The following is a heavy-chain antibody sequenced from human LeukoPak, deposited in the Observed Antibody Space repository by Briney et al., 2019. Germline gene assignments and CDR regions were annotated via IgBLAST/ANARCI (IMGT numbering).Heavy chain of an antibody. J-gene: IGHJ6*02. Sequence: SVKVSCKASGGTFSSYAISWVRQAPGQGLEWMGGIIPIFGTANYAQKFQGRVTITADESTSTAYMELSSLRSEDTAVYYCARAVLLWFGDSQHYYYYGMDVWAKGPRSPSP. CDR1: GGTFSSYA. V-gene: IGHV1-69*13. CDR2: IIPIFGTA. D-gene: IGHD3-10*01. CDR3: ARAVLLWFGDSQHYYYYGMDV.